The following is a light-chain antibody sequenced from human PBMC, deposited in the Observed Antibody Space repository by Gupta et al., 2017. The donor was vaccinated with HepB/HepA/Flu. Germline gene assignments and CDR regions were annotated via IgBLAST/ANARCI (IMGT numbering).Light chain of an antibody. CDR2: GAS. Sequence: EIVMTQSPATLSMFPGERATLSCRASETINSKLAWYRQKPGQAPSLLIYGASTRASGIPARFSGSGSETEFTLTISSLQSEDFAVYYCQQHYYWPLTFGGGTKVEIK. J-gene: IGKJ4*01. CDR1: ETINSK. CDR3: QQHYYWPLT. V-gene: IGKV3-15*01.